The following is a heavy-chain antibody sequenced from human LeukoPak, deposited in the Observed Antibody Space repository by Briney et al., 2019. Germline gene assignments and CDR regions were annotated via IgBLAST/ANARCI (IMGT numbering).Heavy chain of an antibody. CDR2: IYPGDSDA. Sequence: KPGESLKISCKGSGYLFNSRWIAWVRQMPGKGLEWMGIIYPGDSDARYSPSFQGQVTISVDKSISTAYLQWRSLKASDTAIYYCATTSPQVWFDPWGQGTLVTVSA. CDR3: ATTSPQVWFDP. CDR1: GYLFNSRW. V-gene: IGHV5-51*01. J-gene: IGHJ5*02.